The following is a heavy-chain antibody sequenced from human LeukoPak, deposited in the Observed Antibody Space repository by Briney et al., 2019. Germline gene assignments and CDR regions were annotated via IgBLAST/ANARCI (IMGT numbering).Heavy chain of an antibody. CDR3: TTDTYDSGVYYPQH. Sequence: PGGSLRLSCAASGFTFDDYGMSWVRQAPGKGLEWVGRIKSKTDGGTTDYAAPVNGRFTISRDDSKNTLYLQMNSLKTEDTAVYYCTTDTYDSGVYYPQHWGHGTLVTVSS. J-gene: IGHJ1*01. D-gene: IGHD3-22*01. V-gene: IGHV3-15*01. CDR1: GFTFDDYG. CDR2: IKSKTDGGTT.